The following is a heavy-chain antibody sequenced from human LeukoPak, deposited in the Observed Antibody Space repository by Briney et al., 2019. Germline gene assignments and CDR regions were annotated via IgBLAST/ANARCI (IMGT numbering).Heavy chain of an antibody. CDR1: RYTFTGYY. D-gene: IGHD2-15*01. CDR2: INPNSGGT. V-gene: IGHV1-2*02. J-gene: IGHJ4*02. Sequence: ASVKVSCKASRYTFTGYYMHWVRQAPGQGLEWMGWINPNSGGTNYAQKFQGRVTMTRDTSISTAYMELSRLRSDDTAVYYCATYCSGGSCHHFDYWGQGTLVTVSS. CDR3: ATYCSGGSCHHFDY.